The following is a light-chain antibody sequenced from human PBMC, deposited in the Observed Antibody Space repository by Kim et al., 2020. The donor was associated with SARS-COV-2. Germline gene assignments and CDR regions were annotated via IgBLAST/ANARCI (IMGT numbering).Light chain of an antibody. CDR1: QRFRSW. CDR2: SAS. CDR3: QKTNTFPLT. J-gene: IGKJ4*01. Sequence: AAVGDSVTITCRGIQRFRSWLAWSQQKPGKAPKLQIYSASSLQGGVPSRFSGSGSETDFTLTIDNLQPEDFATYYCQKTNTFPLTLGGGTKVDIK. V-gene: IGKV1D-12*01.